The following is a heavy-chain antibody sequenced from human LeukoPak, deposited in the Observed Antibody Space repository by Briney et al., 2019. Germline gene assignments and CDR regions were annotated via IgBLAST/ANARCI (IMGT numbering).Heavy chain of an antibody. Sequence: GGSLRLSCAVSGFSVSSNYINWVRQAPGKGLEWVSIIYTDGATFYSGSVRGRFTISRDNSKNTVYLQMNCLRAEDTAVYYCARGKTSGWLDNWGQGTLVTVSS. V-gene: IGHV3-53*01. CDR3: ARGKTSGWLDN. CDR1: GFSVSSNY. J-gene: IGHJ4*02. D-gene: IGHD6-19*01. CDR2: IYTDGAT.